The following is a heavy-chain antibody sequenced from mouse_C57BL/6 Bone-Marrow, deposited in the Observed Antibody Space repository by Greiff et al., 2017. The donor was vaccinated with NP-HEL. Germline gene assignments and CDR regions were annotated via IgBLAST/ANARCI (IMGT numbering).Heavy chain of an antibody. Sequence: VKLKQPGAELVMPGASVKLSCKASGYTFTSYWMHWVKQRPGQGLEWIGEIDPSDSYTNYNQKFKGQSTLTVDKSSSTAYIQLSSLTSEDSAVYYCARSRNYYGSTLYFDYWGQGTTLTVSS. D-gene: IGHD1-1*01. CDR2: IDPSDSYT. V-gene: IGHV1-69*01. CDR1: GYTFTSYW. J-gene: IGHJ2*01. CDR3: ARSRNYYGSTLYFDY.